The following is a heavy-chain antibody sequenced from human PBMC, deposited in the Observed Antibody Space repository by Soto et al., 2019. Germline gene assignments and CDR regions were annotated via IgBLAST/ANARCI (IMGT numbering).Heavy chain of an antibody. D-gene: IGHD3-10*01. CDR3: ARKRNYYGSGSYWYDY. Sequence: QVQLQQWGAGLLKPSETLSLTCAVYGGSFSGYYWSWIRQPPGKGLEWIGEINHSGSTNYNPSLKSRATRAVDTSKNQCSLKLSSVTGADTAVYYCARKRNYYGSGSYWYDYWGQGTLVTVSS. CDR2: INHSGST. CDR1: GGSFSGYY. J-gene: IGHJ4*02. V-gene: IGHV4-34*01.